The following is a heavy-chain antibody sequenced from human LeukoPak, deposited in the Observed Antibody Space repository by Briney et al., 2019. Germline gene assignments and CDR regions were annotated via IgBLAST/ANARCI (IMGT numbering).Heavy chain of an antibody. CDR3: ARVRGSSGWSLPLSGNWFDP. Sequence: PSETLSLTCAVYGGSFSGYYWGWIRQPPGKGLEWIGEINHSGSTNYNPSLKSRVTISVDTSKNQFSLKLSSVTAADTAVYYCARVRGSSGWSLPLSGNWFDPWGQGTLVTVSS. CDR2: INHSGST. V-gene: IGHV4-34*01. D-gene: IGHD6-19*01. J-gene: IGHJ5*02. CDR1: GGSFSGYY.